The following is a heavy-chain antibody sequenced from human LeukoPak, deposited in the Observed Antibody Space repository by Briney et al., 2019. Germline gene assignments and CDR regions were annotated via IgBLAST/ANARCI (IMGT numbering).Heavy chain of an antibody. CDR3: VRVIAGNFDY. J-gene: IGHJ4*02. Sequence: SETLSLTCTVSGGSGSRGSYYWSWIRQPAGKGLEWIGRIYTSGSTNYSPSLKSRVTISVDTSKSQLSLKLSSVTAADTAVYYCVRVIAGNFDYWGQGTLVTVSS. CDR2: IYTSGST. D-gene: IGHD2-15*01. V-gene: IGHV4-61*02. CDR1: GGSGSRGSYY.